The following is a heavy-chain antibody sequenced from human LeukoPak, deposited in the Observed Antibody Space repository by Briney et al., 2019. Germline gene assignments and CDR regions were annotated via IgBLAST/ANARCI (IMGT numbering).Heavy chain of an antibody. D-gene: IGHD6-6*01. J-gene: IGHJ6*02. CDR1: GYTFTNYY. CDR2: INPSGGST. V-gene: IGHV1-46*01. CDR3: ASPPSISSSYYYYDMDV. Sequence: ASVKVSCKASGYTFTNYYTHWVRQAPGQGPEWMGIINPSGGSTTYAQKFQGRVTMTRDTSTSTVYMELSSLRSEDTAMYYCASPPSISSSYYYYDMDVWGQGTTVTVSS.